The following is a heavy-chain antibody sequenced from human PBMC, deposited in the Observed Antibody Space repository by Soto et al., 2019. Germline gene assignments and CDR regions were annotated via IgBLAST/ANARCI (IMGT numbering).Heavy chain of an antibody. J-gene: IGHJ4*02. CDR1: GFTFSTHS. CDR2: ITSSDVT. Sequence: HPGGSLRLSCAASGFTFSTHSMNWVRQAPGKGLEWISYITSSDVTMYADSVKGRFTISRDNAKNSLYLQMNSLRAEDTAVYFCVGEVGFQLIYWGQGTLVTVSS. D-gene: IGHD2-2*01. V-gene: IGHV3-48*01. CDR3: VGEVGFQLIY.